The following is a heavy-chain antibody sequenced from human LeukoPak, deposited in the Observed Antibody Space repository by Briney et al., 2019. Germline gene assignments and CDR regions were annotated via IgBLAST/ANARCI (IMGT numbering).Heavy chain of an antibody. D-gene: IGHD3-10*01. Sequence: SVKVSCKASGYTFTSYGISWLRQAPGQGLEWMGGIIPIFGTANYTQKFQGRVTITADKSTSTAYMELSSLRSEDTAVYYCAREKELLWFGESTLTNWFDPWGQGTLVTVSS. CDR3: AREKELLWFGESTLTNWFDP. CDR2: IIPIFGTA. V-gene: IGHV1-69*06. J-gene: IGHJ5*02. CDR1: GYTFTSYG.